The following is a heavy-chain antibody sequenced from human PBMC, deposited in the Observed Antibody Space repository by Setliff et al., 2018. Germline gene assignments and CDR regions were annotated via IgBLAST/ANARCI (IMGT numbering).Heavy chain of an antibody. CDR1: GASISDYY. V-gene: IGHV4-4*07. Sequence: KALETLSLTCTVSGASISDYYWTWIRQPAGKELEWIGRVSASGSTTYNPSLKSRVTMSVDTSRNQISLNLTSVTAADTAMYYCARAVDSSGYFPFWYFDLWGRGTLVTVSS. J-gene: IGHJ2*01. CDR2: VSASGST. D-gene: IGHD3-22*01. CDR3: ARAVDSSGYFPFWYFDL.